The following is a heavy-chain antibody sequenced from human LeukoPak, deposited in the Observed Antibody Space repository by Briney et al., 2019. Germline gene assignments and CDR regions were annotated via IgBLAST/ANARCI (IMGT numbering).Heavy chain of an antibody. J-gene: IGHJ6*02. CDR2: ISSSGSTI. D-gene: IGHD3-22*01. CDR1: GGSFSGYY. Sequence: LSLTCAVYGGSFSGYYWSWIRQAPGKGLEWVSYISSSGSTIYYADSVKGRFTISRDNAKNSLYLQMNSLRAEDTAVYYCARDDLRHGYWYYYYGMDVWGQGTTVTVSS. V-gene: IGHV3-11*01. CDR3: ARDDLRHGYWYYYYGMDV.